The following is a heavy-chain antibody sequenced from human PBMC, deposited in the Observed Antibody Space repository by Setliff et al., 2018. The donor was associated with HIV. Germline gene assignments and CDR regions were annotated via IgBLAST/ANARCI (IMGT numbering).Heavy chain of an antibody. Sequence: ASVKVSCKASGDSLSSQYFHWVRQAPGQGPEWMGIINPSGGGTNFAQKFQGRVTMTRDTSTSTVYMELNSLRSEDTAVYYCARVHDGTTTGAFDIWGQGTLVTVSS. CDR3: ARVHDGTTTGAFDI. D-gene: IGHD3-22*01. CDR2: INPSGGGT. J-gene: IGHJ3*02. CDR1: GDSLSSQY. V-gene: IGHV1-46*01.